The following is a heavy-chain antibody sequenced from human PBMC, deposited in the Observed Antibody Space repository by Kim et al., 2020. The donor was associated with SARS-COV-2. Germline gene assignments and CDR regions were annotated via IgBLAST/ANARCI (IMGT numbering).Heavy chain of an antibody. CDR2: VGGSGGNT. CDR3: AKVRSENIAAAFNY. V-gene: IGHV3-23*01. D-gene: IGHD6-13*01. CDR1: GFTFSTYA. J-gene: IGHJ4*02. Sequence: GGSLRLSCAASGFTFSTYAMSWVRQAPGKGLEWVSTVGGSGGNTYHAASAKGRFTIFRDNSKNTVDLQMNSLRAEDTAVYYCAKVRSENIAAAFNYWGQG.